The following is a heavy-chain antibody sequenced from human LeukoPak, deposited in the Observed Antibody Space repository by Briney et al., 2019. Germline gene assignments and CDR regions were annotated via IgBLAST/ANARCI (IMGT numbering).Heavy chain of an antibody. Sequence: PGGSLRLSCAASGFTFSSYWMHWVRQAPGKGLVWVSRINTDGSSTSYADSVKGRFTISRDNAKNTLYLQMNSLRAEDTAVYYCARDPYYDFWSGYYPDYWGQGTLVTVSS. CDR3: ARDPYYDFWSGYYPDY. D-gene: IGHD3-3*01. V-gene: IGHV3-74*01. J-gene: IGHJ4*02. CDR2: INTDGSST. CDR1: GFTFSSYW.